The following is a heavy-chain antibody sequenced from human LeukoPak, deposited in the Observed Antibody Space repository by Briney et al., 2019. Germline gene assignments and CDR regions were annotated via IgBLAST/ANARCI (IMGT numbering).Heavy chain of an antibody. V-gene: IGHV1-46*01. CDR1: GYNFTSYD. J-gene: IGHJ4*02. CDR2: INPSGGST. D-gene: IGHD3-3*01. CDR3: ARGVLRFLNYFDY. Sequence: ASVKVSCKASGYNFTSYDINWVRQAPGQGLEWMGIINPSGGSTSYAHKFQGRVTMTRDTSTSTVYMELSSLRSEDTAVYYCARGVLRFLNYFDYWGQGTLVTVSS.